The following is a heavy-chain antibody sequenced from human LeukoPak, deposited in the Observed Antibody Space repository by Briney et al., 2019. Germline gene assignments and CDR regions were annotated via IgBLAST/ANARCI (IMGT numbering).Heavy chain of an antibody. CDR2: INHSGST. CDR1: GGSFSGYY. D-gene: IGHD3-22*01. CDR3: ARLSGYSSGHYYSDY. J-gene: IGHJ4*02. Sequence: PSETLSLTCADYGGSFSGYYWSWIRQPPGKGLEWIGEINHSGSTNYNPSLKSRVTISVDTSKNQFSLKLSSVTAADTAVYYCARLSGYSSGHYYSDYWGQGTLVTVSS. V-gene: IGHV4-34*01.